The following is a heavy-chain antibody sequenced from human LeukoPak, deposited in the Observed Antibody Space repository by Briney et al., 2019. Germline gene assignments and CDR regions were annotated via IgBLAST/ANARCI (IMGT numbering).Heavy chain of an antibody. CDR1: GFTFSRHW. J-gene: IGHJ6*02. CDR2: IKHDGSEK. Sequence: GGSLRLSCAASGFTFSRHWMTWVRQAPGKGLEWVANIKHDGSEKNYVDSVKGRFTISRDNAKNSLYLQMNSLRAEDTAVYYCARLQAYGMDVWGQGTTVTVSS. D-gene: IGHD4-11*01. CDR3: ARLQAYGMDV. V-gene: IGHV3-7*01.